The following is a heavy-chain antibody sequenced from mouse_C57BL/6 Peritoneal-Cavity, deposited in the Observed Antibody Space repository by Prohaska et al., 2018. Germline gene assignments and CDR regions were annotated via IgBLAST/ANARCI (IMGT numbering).Heavy chain of an antibody. V-gene: IGHV5-17*01. CDR2: ISSGSSTI. CDR1: GFTFSDYG. Sequence: GFTFSDYGMHWVRQAPEKGLEWVAYISSGSSTIYYADTVKGRFTISRDNAKNTLFLQMTSLRSEDTAMYYCARLLPFAYRGQGTLVTVSA. CDR3: ARLLPFAY. J-gene: IGHJ3*01.